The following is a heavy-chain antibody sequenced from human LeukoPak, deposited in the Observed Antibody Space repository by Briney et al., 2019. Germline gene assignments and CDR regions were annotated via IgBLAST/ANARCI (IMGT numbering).Heavy chain of an antibody. J-gene: IGHJ6*02. CDR1: GFTFSSYS. D-gene: IGHD3-10*01. Sequence: GGSLRLSCAASGFTFSSYSMNWVRQAPGKGLEWVSAISSGSDYIYYTDPVKGRFTTSRDNSKNILYLQMNSLRAEDTAVYYCARERIYFGSGRDLTDARLFYYYGMDVWGQGTTVTGSS. CDR2: ISSGSDYI. CDR3: ARERIYFGSGRDLTDARLFYYYGMDV. V-gene: IGHV3-21*04.